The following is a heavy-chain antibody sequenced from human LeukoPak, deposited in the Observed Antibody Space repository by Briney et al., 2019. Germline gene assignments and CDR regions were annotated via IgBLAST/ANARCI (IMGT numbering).Heavy chain of an antibody. CDR1: GFTVSSNY. CDR3: ARDWGYSYGYGYYGMDV. D-gene: IGHD5-18*01. CDR2: IYSGGST. J-gene: IGHJ6*02. Sequence: PGGSPRLSCAASGFTVSSNYMSWVRQAPGKGLEWVSVIYSGGSTYYADSVKGRFTISRHNSKNTLYLQMNSLRAEDTAVYYCARDWGYSYGYGYYGMDVWGQGTTVTVSS. V-gene: IGHV3-53*04.